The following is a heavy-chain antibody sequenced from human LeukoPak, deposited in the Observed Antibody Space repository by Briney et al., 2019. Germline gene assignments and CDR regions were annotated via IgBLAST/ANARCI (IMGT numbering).Heavy chain of an antibody. CDR3: ARCLTRTYYYYFMDV. V-gene: IGHV4-4*07. D-gene: IGHD3-9*01. CDR1: GDSINNYH. Sequence: SETLSLTCTVSGDSINNYHWSWIRQPAGKGLEWIGHIFVSGSTHYNPSLKSQVTMSVDSSKNQLSLKLNSVTAADTAVYYCARCLTRTYYYYFMDVWGKGTTVTVSS. J-gene: IGHJ6*03. CDR2: IFVSGST.